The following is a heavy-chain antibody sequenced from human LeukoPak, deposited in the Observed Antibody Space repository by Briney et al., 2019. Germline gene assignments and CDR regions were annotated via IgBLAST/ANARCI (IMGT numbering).Heavy chain of an antibody. Sequence: GGSLRISCGASGFYFSCYSMNWVRQAPGKGLEWVSSSNTGSTYMYYADSVKGRFTISRDNAKNSLHLQMDSLRAEDTAVYFCARVEATTGRNYHYYYMDVWGKGTTVTVSS. V-gene: IGHV3-21*01. CDR3: ARVEATTGRNYHYYYMDV. D-gene: IGHD1-1*01. CDR2: SNTGSTYM. CDR1: GFYFSCYS. J-gene: IGHJ6*03.